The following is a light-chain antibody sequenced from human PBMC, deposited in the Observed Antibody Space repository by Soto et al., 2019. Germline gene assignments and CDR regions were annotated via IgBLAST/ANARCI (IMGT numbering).Light chain of an antibody. CDR2: DAS. CDR3: QQYKSYPST. CDR1: QSISSW. V-gene: IGKV1-5*01. J-gene: IGKJ1*01. Sequence: DHQMTQSPSTLSASVGDRVTITFRASQSISSWLAWYQQKPGKAPKLLIYDASSLESGVPSRFSGSGSGTEFTLTISSLQPDDFATFYCQQYKSYPSTFGQGTKVDIK.